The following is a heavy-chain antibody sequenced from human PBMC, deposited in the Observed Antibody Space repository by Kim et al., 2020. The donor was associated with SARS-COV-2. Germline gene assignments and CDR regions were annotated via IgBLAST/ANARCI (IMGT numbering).Heavy chain of an antibody. D-gene: IGHD1-26*01. V-gene: IGHV4-39*01. CDR1: GGSISSGDYL. CDR3: ARHARIQWEVRGGCFD. CDR2: IDYSGNT. Sequence: SETLSLTCTVSGGSISSGDYLWGWIRQPPGKGLEWIGSIDYSGNTYYKPSLKSRVTVSADTSRKQVSLNLTSATAADTAVDYCARHARIQWEVRGGCFD. J-gene: IGHJ4*01.